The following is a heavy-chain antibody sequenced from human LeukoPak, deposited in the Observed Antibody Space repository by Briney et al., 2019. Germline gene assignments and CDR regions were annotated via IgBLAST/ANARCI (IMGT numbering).Heavy chain of an antibody. D-gene: IGHD3-22*01. J-gene: IGHJ1*01. CDR2: INSDGRYT. CDR3: ARAPSEIGGYYPEYFRH. Sequence: GGSLRLSCAASSFTFSSTWMHWVRQAPGKGLVWVSRINSDGRYTNYADSVRGRFTISRDNAKNTLFLQMNSLRAEDTGVYYCARAPSEIGGYYPEYFRHWGQGTLVTVSP. V-gene: IGHV3-74*01. CDR1: SFTFSSTW.